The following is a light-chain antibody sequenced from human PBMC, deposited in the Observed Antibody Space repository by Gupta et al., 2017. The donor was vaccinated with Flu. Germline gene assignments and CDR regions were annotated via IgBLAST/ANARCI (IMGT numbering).Light chain of an antibody. V-gene: IGLV3-25*03. J-gene: IGLJ1*01. CDR2: KDS. CDR1: ALPKKY. Sequence: GPTARITCSGDALPKKYAYWYQQKPGQAPVLVIYKDSERPSGIPERFSGSSSGTTVTLTISGVQAEDEADYYCQSADSSGTMGVFGTGTKVIGL. CDR3: QSADSSGTMGV.